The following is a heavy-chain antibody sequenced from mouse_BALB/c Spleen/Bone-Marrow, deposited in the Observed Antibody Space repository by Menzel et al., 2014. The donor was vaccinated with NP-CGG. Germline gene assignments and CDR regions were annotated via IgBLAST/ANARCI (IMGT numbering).Heavy chain of an antibody. J-gene: IGHJ4*01. CDR3: VRPHYYGSSYRYAMDY. CDR2: IRSKSNNYAT. CDR1: GFTFNTYA. V-gene: IGHV10-1*02. Sequence: EAQLQQSGGGLVQPKGSLKLSCAASGFTFNTYAMNWVRQAPGKGLEWVARIRSKSNNYATYYADSVKDRFTISRDDSQSMLYLQMNNLKTEDTAMYYCVRPHYYGSSYRYAMDYWGQGTSVTVSS. D-gene: IGHD1-1*01.